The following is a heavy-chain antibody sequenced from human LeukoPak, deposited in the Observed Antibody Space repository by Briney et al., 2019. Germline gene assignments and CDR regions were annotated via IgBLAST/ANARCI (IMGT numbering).Heavy chain of an antibody. D-gene: IGHD4-17*01. V-gene: IGHV3-7*01. CDR1: GFTFSRYW. Sequence: PGGSLRLSCAASGFTFSRYWMSWVRQAPGKGLEWVANIKQDGSEKYYVDSVEGRFTISRDNAESSLYLQMNSLRVEDTALYYCAMSTVFDYWGQGTLVTVSS. J-gene: IGHJ4*02. CDR3: AMSTVFDY. CDR2: IKQDGSEK.